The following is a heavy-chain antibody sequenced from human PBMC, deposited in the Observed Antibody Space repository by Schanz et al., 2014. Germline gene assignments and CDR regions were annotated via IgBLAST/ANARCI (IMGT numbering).Heavy chain of an antibody. CDR2: INGYNGHT. D-gene: IGHD2-8*02. Sequence: QVQLVQSGTQVKKPGASVKVSCKTSGYAFSDYGITWVRQAPGQGLEWMGWINGYNGHTLYAQKFQGRVTMTTDTPTSTSYMELTSLRFDDTAVYYCATMWGYCTATACQILEVLDVWGQGTMVTVSS. V-gene: IGHV1-18*01. J-gene: IGHJ3*01. CDR3: ATMWGYCTATACQILEVLDV. CDR1: GYAFSDYG.